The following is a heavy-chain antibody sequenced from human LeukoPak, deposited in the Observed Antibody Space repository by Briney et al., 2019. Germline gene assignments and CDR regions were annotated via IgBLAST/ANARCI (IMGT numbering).Heavy chain of an antibody. Sequence: TGGSLRLSCAASGFTFSSYAMSWVRQAPGKGLEWVSAISGSGGSTYYADSVKGRFTISRDNSKNTLYLQMNSLRAEDTAVYYCAKLDSNSVYYNGMDVWGQGTTVTVSS. D-gene: IGHD4-11*01. CDR2: ISGSGGST. CDR3: AKLDSNSVYYNGMDV. V-gene: IGHV3-23*01. J-gene: IGHJ6*02. CDR1: GFTFSSYA.